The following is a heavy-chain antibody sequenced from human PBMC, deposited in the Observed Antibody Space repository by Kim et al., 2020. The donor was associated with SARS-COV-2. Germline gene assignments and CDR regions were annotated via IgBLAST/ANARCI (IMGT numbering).Heavy chain of an antibody. CDR1: RYSFGDYW. V-gene: IGHV5-51*01. CDR3: ARHTSVTHDAFDA. Sequence: GESLKISCQGLRYSFGDYWVGWVRQVPGKGLEWVALIYPEDSDSKYSPAFQGHVTISVDTSVSTAYLQWNSLRTSDTAMYFCARHTSVTHDAFDAWGQGT. J-gene: IGHJ3*01. CDR2: IYPEDSDS. D-gene: IGHD4-17*01.